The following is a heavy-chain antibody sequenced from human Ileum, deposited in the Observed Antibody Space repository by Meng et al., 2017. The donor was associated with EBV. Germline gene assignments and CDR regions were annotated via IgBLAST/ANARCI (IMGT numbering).Heavy chain of an antibody. V-gene: IGHV4-4*03. J-gene: IGHJ4*02. D-gene: IGHD2-21*02. CDR3: ARIPYGDIYSAYFDY. CDR1: GGSVHGLLG. CDR2: IYHSGAT. Sequence: GTGTGITLGYASLTRTVSGGSVHGLLGWRWVRQPPGEVLEWIGQIYHSGATNYNPSLKSRVTISVDTSENQFSLELNSVTAADTAVYYCARIPYGDIYSAYFDYWSPGTLVTVAS.